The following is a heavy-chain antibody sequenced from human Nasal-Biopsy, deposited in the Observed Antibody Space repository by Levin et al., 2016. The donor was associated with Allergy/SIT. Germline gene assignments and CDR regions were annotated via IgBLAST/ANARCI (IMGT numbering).Heavy chain of an antibody. Sequence: ASVKVSCKASGYTFRSYGISWVRQAPGQGLEWMGWISAYSGNTKYAQKFYDRVTMTTDTSTSTAYMELRSLRSDDTAMFYCARGGYCSGTTCPYYYPMDVWGQGTTVTVSS. CDR2: ISAYSGNT. CDR1: GYTFRSYG. V-gene: IGHV1-18*01. CDR3: ARGGYCSGTTCPYYYPMDV. D-gene: IGHD2-2*01. J-gene: IGHJ6*02.